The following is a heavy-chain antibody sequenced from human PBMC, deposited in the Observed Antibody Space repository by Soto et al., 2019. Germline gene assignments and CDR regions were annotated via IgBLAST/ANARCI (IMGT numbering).Heavy chain of an antibody. CDR2: IYWDDEK. CDR3: ALLYYYGSGSYSSFDS. CDR1: GFSLSTGGVG. V-gene: IGHV2-5*02. Sequence: QITLKESGPTLVKPTQTLTLTCTFCGFSLSTGGVGVSWIRQPPGKALEWLALIYWDDEKRYSPSLTSRLTITKDTSKTQVVLTMTNMDPVVTATYYCALLYYYGSGSYSSFDSWGQGTLVTVSS. D-gene: IGHD3-10*01. J-gene: IGHJ4*02.